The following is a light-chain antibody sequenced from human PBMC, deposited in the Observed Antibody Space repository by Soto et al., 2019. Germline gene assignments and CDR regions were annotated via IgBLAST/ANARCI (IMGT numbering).Light chain of an antibody. Sequence: EIVMTQSPATLSVSPGEGATLSCRASQSVTSNLAWYHQQPGQAPRLLIYGTSTRATGIPARLSGSGSGTEFTLAISSLQSEDFAVYYCQQYYNWPYTFGQGTKLEIK. J-gene: IGKJ2*01. V-gene: IGKV3-15*01. CDR2: GTS. CDR3: QQYYNWPYT. CDR1: QSVTSN.